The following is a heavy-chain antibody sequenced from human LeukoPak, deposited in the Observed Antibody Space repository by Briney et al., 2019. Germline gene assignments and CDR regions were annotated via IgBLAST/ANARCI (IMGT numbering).Heavy chain of an antibody. CDR3: ARYGSGSKYRDPFDS. V-gene: IGHV3-48*01. CDR1: GFNFDEYA. CDR2: IYRDSSVI. D-gene: IGHD3-10*01. Sequence: GGSLRLSCVASGFNFDEYAVNWVRQAPGKGLEWISCIYRDSSVIHYADSVRGRFTVSRDNGKNSVYLQMNSLRADDTAVYFCARYGSGSKYRDPFDSWGQGTLVTVSS. J-gene: IGHJ4*02.